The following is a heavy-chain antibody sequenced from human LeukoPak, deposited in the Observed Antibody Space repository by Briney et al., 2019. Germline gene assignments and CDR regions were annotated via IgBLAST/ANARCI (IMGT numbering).Heavy chain of an antibody. V-gene: IGHV3-23*01. Sequence: GGSLTLSCAASGFTFSSYWIDWVRQGQGNGLEWDSGISGSGDNTYYADSVKGRFTISRDNPKNTLYLQMNSLRAEDTAVYYCAKVAGFYHYYDMDVWGQGTTVTVSS. CDR1: GFTFSSYW. CDR2: ISGSGDNT. J-gene: IGHJ6*02. CDR3: AKVAGFYHYYDMDV. D-gene: IGHD2-15*01.